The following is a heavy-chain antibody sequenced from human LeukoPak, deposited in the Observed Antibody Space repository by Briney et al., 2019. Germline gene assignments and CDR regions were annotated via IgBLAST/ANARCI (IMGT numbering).Heavy chain of an antibody. CDR1: GYTFTSYD. CDR2: MNPNSGNT. CDR3: ARGPLYCSSTSCLNYYYYGMDV. J-gene: IGHJ6*02. D-gene: IGHD2-2*01. Sequence: GASVKVSCKASGYTFTSYDINWVRQATGQGLEWMGWMNPNSGNTGYAQKLQGRVTMTTDTSTSTAYMELRSLRSDDTAVYYCARGPLYCSSTSCLNYYYYGMDVWGQGTTVTVSS. V-gene: IGHV1-8*01.